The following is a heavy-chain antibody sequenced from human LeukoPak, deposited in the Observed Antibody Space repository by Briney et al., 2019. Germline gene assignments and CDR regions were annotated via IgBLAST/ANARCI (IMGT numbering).Heavy chain of an antibody. J-gene: IGHJ3*02. V-gene: IGHV5-51*01. CDR3: ARQGRIVVVTTAHDAFDI. CDR1: GYRFTSFR. Sequence: GESLKISGTGFGYRFTSFRIGCVRQMPGRGLEWMGIIYPGDSDARYSPSLQGQVTMSVDKSISTAYLQWSSLKASDTAMYYCARQGRIVVVTTAHDAFDIWGQGTMVTVSS. CDR2: IYPGDSDA. D-gene: IGHD2-21*02.